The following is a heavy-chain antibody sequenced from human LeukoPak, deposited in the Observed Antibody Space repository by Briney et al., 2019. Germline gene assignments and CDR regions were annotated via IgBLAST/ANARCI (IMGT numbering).Heavy chain of an antibody. Sequence: GGSLRLSCAASGFTFSSYAMHWVRQAPGKGLEWVAVISYDGSNKYYADSVKGRFTISRDNSKNTLYLQMNSLRAEDTAVYYCARDGDYSSGWTRYDYWGQGTLVTVSS. CDR3: ARDGDYSSGWTRYDY. J-gene: IGHJ4*02. D-gene: IGHD6-19*01. CDR1: GFTFSSYA. CDR2: ISYDGSNK. V-gene: IGHV3-30-3*01.